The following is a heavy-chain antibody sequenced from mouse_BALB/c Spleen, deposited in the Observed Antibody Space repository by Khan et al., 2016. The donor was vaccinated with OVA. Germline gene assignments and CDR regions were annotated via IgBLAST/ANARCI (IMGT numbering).Heavy chain of an antibody. D-gene: IGHD1-1*01. CDR1: GYSFTSYY. CDR3: ARHGSTSWFAY. V-gene: IGHV1-31*01. Sequence: VQLQQSGPELMKPGASVKISCKASGYSFTSYYLHWVKQSHGRTLEWIGYIDPFNGGTTYNQKFKGKATLTVDKSSSTAYMHLSSLTSEDSAVYYGARHGSTSWFAYWGQGTLVTVSA. J-gene: IGHJ3*01. CDR2: IDPFNGGT.